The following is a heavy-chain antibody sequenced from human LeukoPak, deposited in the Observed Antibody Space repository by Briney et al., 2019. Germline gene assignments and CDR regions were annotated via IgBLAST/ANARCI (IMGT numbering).Heavy chain of an antibody. CDR1: GFTLSSFG. CDR3: ARGSSGWYYFDY. D-gene: IGHD6-19*01. V-gene: IGHV3-30*03. J-gene: IGHJ4*02. CDR2: ISDDGSNR. Sequence: PGGSLRLSCTASGFTLSSFGMHWVRQAPGKGLEWVAVISDDGSNRYYADSVKGRFTISRDNAKNSLYLQMNSLRAEDTAVYYCARGSSGWYYFDYWGQGTLVTVSS.